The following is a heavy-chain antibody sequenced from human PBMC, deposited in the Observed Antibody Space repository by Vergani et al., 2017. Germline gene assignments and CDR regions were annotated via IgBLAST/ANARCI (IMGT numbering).Heavy chain of an antibody. CDR3: AKDGLEAGTGVYYYYGMDV. CDR1: GLTFSSYA. D-gene: IGHD6-19*01. V-gene: IGHV3-23*01. Sequence: EVQLLESGGGLVQPGGSLRLSCAASGLTFSSYAMRWVRQAPGKGREWASAISGSGGSTYYADSVKGRFTISRDNSTNTLFLQLNSLRAEDTALYYCAKDGLEAGTGVYYYYGMDVWGQGTTVTVSS. J-gene: IGHJ6*02. CDR2: ISGSGGST.